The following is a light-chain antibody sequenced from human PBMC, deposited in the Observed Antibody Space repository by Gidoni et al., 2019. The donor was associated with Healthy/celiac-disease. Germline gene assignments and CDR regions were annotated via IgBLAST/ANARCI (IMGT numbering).Light chain of an antibody. CDR1: QDIINY. J-gene: IGKJ4*01. CDR2: DAS. Sequence: IQMTQSPSSLSASVGDSVTITCQASQDIINYLNWYQQKPGKAPKLLIYDASNLETGVPSRFSGSGSGTDFTFTISSLQPEDIATYYCQQYDNLPLTFGGGTKVEIK. CDR3: QQYDNLPLT. V-gene: IGKV1-33*01.